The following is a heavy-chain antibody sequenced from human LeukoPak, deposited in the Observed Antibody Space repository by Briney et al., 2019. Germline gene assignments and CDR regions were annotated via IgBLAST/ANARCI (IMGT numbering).Heavy chain of an antibody. V-gene: IGHV1-2*02. CDR1: GYTFTGYY. J-gene: IGHJ4*02. CDR3: ARAGQLGRILQDPLYYFDY. CDR2: INPNSGGT. D-gene: IGHD1-1*01. Sequence: ASVKVSCKASGYTFTGYYMHWVRQAPGQGLEWMGWINPNSGGTNYAQKFQGRVTMTRDTSISTAYMELSRLRSDDTAVYHCARAGQLGRILQDPLYYFDYWGQGTLVTVSS.